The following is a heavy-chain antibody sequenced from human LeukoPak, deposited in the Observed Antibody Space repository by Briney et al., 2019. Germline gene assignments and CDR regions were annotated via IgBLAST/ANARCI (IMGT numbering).Heavy chain of an antibody. CDR2: IYSGGST. J-gene: IGHJ4*02. V-gene: IGHV3-53*01. D-gene: IGHD3-10*01. CDR3: VKGFVHPTYYFDY. CDR1: GFTVSSNY. Sequence: GGSLRLSCAASGFTVSSNYMSWVRQAPGKGLEWVSVIYSGGSTYYADSVKGRFTISRDNSKNTLYLQLNSLRADDTAVYFCVKGFVHPTYYFDYWGQGTLVTVSS.